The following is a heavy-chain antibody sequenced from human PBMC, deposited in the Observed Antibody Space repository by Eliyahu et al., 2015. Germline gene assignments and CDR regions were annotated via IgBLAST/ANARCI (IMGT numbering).Heavy chain of an antibody. CDR2: ISGSGGST. CDR3: ANGVVPAARGYNWFDP. CDR1: GFTFSSDA. D-gene: IGHD2-2*01. Sequence: EVQLLESGGGLVQPGGSLRLSCAASGFTFSSDAMSWVRQAPGKGLEWVSAISGSGGSTYYADSVKGRFTISRDNSKNTLYLQMNSLRAEDTAVYYCANGVVPAARGYNWFDPWGQGTLVTVSS. V-gene: IGHV3-23*01. J-gene: IGHJ5*02.